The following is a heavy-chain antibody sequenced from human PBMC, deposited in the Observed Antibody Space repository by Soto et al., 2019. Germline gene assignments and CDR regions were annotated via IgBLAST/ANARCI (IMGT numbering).Heavy chain of an antibody. D-gene: IGHD6-19*01. Sequence: GGSLRLSCAASGFTFSDYYMSWIRQAPGKGLEWVSYISSSGSTRYYADSVKGRFTISRDNAKNSLYLQMNSLRAEDTVVYYCAELSSGSSTGYFQHWGQGTLVTVSS. J-gene: IGHJ1*01. CDR3: AELSSGSSTGYFQH. CDR1: GFTFSDYY. CDR2: ISSSGSTR. V-gene: IGHV3-11*01.